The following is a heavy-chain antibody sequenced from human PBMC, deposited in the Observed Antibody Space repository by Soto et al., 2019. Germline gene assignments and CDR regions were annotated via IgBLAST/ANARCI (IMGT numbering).Heavy chain of an antibody. CDR1: GVSVSSNSAG. CDR3: ARGSWDDVSGHYYMDV. D-gene: IGHD1-1*01. V-gene: IGHV6-1*01. J-gene: IGHJ6*03. CDR2: TYYKSKWYY. Sequence: SQTLSLTCGISGVSVSSNSAGWNWIRQTPSRGLEWLGRTYYKSKWYYTYAASVKSRITVSPDTSKNQFSLQLTSVTPEDTAVYYCARGSWDDVSGHYYMDVWDKGTTVTVSS.